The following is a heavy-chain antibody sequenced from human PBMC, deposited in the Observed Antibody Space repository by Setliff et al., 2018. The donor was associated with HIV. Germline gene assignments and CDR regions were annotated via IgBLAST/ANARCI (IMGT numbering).Heavy chain of an antibody. J-gene: IGHJ4*02. CDR3: AR. V-gene: IGHV4-61*09. CDR1: GGSINSGSYY. Sequence: ASETLSLTCTVSGGSINSGSYYWNWIRQPAGKGLEWIGHIYASGSTNYNPSLKSRVTMSVDTSKNQFSLKLNSLIAADTAVYFCARGGPGTLVTVSS. CDR2: IYASGST.